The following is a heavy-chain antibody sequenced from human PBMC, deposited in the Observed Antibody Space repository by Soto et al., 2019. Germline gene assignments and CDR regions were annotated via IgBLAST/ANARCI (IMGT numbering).Heavy chain of an antibody. CDR3: ARDLQVVVRGGYYYYYYMDV. V-gene: IGHV1-3*01. Sequence: ASVKVSCKASGYTFTSYAMHWVRQAPGQRLEWMGWINAGNGNTKYSQKFQGRVTITRDTSASTAYMELSSLRSEDTAVYYCARDLQVVVRGGYYYYYYMDVWGKGTTVTVSS. D-gene: IGHD3-10*01. CDR2: INAGNGNT. CDR1: GYTFTSYA. J-gene: IGHJ6*03.